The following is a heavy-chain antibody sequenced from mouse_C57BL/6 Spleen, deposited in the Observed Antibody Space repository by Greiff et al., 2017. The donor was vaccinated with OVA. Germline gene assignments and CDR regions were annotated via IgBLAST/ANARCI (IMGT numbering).Heavy chain of an antibody. J-gene: IGHJ2*01. V-gene: IGHV1-80*01. D-gene: IGHD2-5*01. CDR3: ARGDYSKGFDY. CDR1: GYAFSSYW. CDR2: IYPGDGDT. Sequence: VQLQESGAELVKPGASVKISCKASGYAFSSYWMNWVKQRPGKGLEWIGQIYPGDGDTNYNGKFKGKATLTADKSSSTAYMQLSSLTSEDSAVYFCARGDYSKGFDYWGQGTTLTVSS.